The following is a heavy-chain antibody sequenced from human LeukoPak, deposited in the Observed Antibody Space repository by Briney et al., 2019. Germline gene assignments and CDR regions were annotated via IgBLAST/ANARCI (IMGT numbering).Heavy chain of an antibody. Sequence: SQTLSLTCTVSCGSISSGSYYWSWIRQPAGKGLEGIGRIYTSGSTNYNPSLKSRVNISVDTSKNQFSLKLSSVTAADTAVYYCASPPAGYSSSWYGNWGQGTLVTVSS. J-gene: IGHJ4*02. CDR3: ASPPAGYSSSWYGN. CDR2: IYTSGST. V-gene: IGHV4-61*02. D-gene: IGHD6-13*01. CDR1: CGSISSGSYY.